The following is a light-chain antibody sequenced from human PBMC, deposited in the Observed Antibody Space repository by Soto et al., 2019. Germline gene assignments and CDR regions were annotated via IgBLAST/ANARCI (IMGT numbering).Light chain of an antibody. CDR2: DVA. CDR3: VSYTSSTTYV. V-gene: IGLV2-14*03. Sequence: SALTQPASESDSPGQSITISCTGTSSDVGGSNFVSWYQQHPGKPPKLIIYDVANRPSGVSNRFSGSKSGSTASLIISRLQTEDDADYYCVSYTSSTTYVFGTGIKLTVL. J-gene: IGLJ1*01. CDR1: SSDVGGSNF.